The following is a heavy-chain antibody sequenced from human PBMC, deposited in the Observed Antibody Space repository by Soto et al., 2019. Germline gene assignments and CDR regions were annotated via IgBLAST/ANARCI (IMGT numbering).Heavy chain of an antibody. D-gene: IGHD1-26*01. V-gene: IGHV4-39*01. Sequence: SETLSLTCTVSGGSISSSSYYWGWIRQPPGKVLEWIGSIYYSGSTYYNPSLKSRVTISVDTSKNQFSLKLSSVTAADMAVYYCARQWWELLGWFDPWGQGTLVTVSS. CDR3: ARQWWELLGWFDP. J-gene: IGHJ5*02. CDR2: IYYSGST. CDR1: GGSISSSSYY.